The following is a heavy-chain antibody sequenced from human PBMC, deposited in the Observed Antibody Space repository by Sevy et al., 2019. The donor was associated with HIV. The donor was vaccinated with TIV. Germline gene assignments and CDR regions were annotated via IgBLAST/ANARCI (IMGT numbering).Heavy chain of an antibody. CDR3: ANSRYSSGWHFDY. CDR1: GFTFSSYA. V-gene: IGHV3-23*01. CDR2: ISGSGAST. D-gene: IGHD6-19*01. J-gene: IGHJ4*02. Sequence: GGSLRLSCAASGFTFSSYAMSWVRQAPGKGLEWVSAISGSGASTYYADSVKGRFTTSRDNSKNTLYLQMNSLRAEDTAVYYCANSRYSSGWHFDYWGQGTLVTVSS.